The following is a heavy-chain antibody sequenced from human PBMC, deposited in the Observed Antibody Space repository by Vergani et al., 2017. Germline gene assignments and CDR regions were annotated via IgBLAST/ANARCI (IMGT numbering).Heavy chain of an antibody. CDR3: ARDCTSGGCPDNYGIDV. CDR2: IGSSGPYI. Sequence: VQLVESGGGLVKPGGSLRLSCAASGFTFSDFSLSWVRQAPGKGLEWVALIGSSGPYINYADSVKGRFIISRDNTNNSLFLQLRSLRAEDAAVYYCARDCTSGGCPDNYGIDVWGQGATVTVSS. CDR1: GFTFSDFS. J-gene: IGHJ6*02. V-gene: IGHV3-21*06. D-gene: IGHD2-8*01.